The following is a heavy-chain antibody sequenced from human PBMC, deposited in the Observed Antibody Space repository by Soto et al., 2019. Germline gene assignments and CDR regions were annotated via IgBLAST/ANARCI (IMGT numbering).Heavy chain of an antibody. Sequence: SETLSLTCTVSGASVSTGAYYWGWVRQRPGRGLEWIGYVYESGYTYYNMSLKSRLTISLDRSNNQFSLGLTSVTAADTAVYYCVRALRHTAMVSPRFAPWGQGTLVIVSS. CDR1: GASVSTGAYY. D-gene: IGHD5-18*01. CDR2: VYESGYT. V-gene: IGHV4-31*03. CDR3: VRALRHTAMVSPRFAP. J-gene: IGHJ5*02.